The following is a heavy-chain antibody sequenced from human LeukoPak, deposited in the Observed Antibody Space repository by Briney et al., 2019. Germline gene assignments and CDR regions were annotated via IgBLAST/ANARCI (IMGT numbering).Heavy chain of an antibody. Sequence: KTSETLSLTCTVSGYSISSGYYWGWIRQPPGKGLEWIGSIYHSGSTYYNPSLKSRVTISVDTSKNQFSLKLSSVTAADTAVYYCARDWRGGHDWFDPWGQGTLVTVSS. V-gene: IGHV4-38-2*02. J-gene: IGHJ5*02. D-gene: IGHD3-10*01. CDR1: GYSISSGYY. CDR3: ARDWRGGHDWFDP. CDR2: IYHSGST.